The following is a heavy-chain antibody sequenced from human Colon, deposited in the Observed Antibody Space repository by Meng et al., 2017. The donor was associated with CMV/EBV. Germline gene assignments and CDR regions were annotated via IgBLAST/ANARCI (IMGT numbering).Heavy chain of an antibody. V-gene: IGHV3-23*01. D-gene: IGHD5-12*01. Sequence: EVQLLESGGDLIQPGGSLRLSCSASGFTFSNYAMTWVRQAPGKGLEWVSSISGSGGSPYYADSVKGRFTISRDNSRNTLYLQMNTLRADDTAVYYCAKDHWLRDNPSFHWDYWGQGTLVTVSS. CDR2: ISGSGGSP. CDR3: AKDHWLRDNPSFHWDY. J-gene: IGHJ4*02. CDR1: GFTFSNYA.